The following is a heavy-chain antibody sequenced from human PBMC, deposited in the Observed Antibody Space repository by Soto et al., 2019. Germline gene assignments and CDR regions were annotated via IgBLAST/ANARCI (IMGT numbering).Heavy chain of an antibody. CDR2: INHSGST. Sequence: PSETLSLTCAVYGGSFSGCYWSWIRQPPGKGLEWIGEINHSGSTNYNPSLKSRVTISVDTSKNQFSLKLSSVTAADTAVYYCARERGSYSHYYYYYYGMDVWGQGTTVTVSS. CDR1: GGSFSGCY. CDR3: ARERGSYSHYYYYYYGMDV. D-gene: IGHD1-26*01. J-gene: IGHJ6*02. V-gene: IGHV4-34*01.